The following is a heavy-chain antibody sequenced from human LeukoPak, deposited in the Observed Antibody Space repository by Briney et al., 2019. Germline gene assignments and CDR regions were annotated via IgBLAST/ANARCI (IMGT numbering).Heavy chain of an antibody. D-gene: IGHD3-10*01. CDR3: ARLFASGSFYSYYFDY. CDR2: INPNSGGT. V-gene: IGHV1-2*02. J-gene: IGHJ4*02. Sequence: ASVKVSCKASRYTFTGYYMHWVRQAPGQGLEWMGWINPNSGGTNYAQKFHGRVTMTRDTSISTAYMELSSLRSDDTAVFYCARLFASGSFYSYYFDYWGQGTLVTVSS. CDR1: RYTFTGYY.